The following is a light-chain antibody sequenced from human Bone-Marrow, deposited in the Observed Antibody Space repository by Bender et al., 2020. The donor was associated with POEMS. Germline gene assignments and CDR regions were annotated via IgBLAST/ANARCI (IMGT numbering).Light chain of an antibody. Sequence: QSALTQPASVSGSPGQSVTISCSGTNSDIGNFNLVSWYQQHPGKAPKLIIYEVTRRPSGISNRFSASKSGSTASLTISGLEADDEADYYCCSYSISGTLFGTGPMLTVL. CDR2: EVT. CDR1: NSDIGNFNL. J-gene: IGLJ1*01. V-gene: IGLV2-23*02. CDR3: CSYSISGTL.